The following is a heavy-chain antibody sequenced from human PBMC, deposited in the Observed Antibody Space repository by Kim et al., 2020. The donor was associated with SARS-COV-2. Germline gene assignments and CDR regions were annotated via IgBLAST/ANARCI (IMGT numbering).Heavy chain of an antibody. V-gene: IGHV3-64*01. D-gene: IGHD3-3*01. Sequence: GGSLRLSCTASKFNFSAYAMHWVRQAPGKGLQYVSGISTYGGSSYYANSVNGRFTVSRDNSKNTLYLQMGSLTAEDMAVYYCARSGRPSGDYDFWTGYGMDVWGQETTVTVSS. CDR2: ISTYGGSS. J-gene: IGHJ6*02. CDR3: ARSGRPSGDYDFWTGYGMDV. CDR1: KFNFSAYA.